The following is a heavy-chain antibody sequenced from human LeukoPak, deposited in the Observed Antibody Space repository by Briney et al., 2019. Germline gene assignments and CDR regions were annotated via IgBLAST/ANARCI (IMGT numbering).Heavy chain of an antibody. CDR2: INPSGGST. V-gene: IGHV1-46*01. Sequence: ASVKVSCKASGYTFTSYYMHWVRQAPGQGLEWMGIINPSGGSTSYAQKFQGRVTMTWDTSTSTVYMELSSLRSEDTAVYYCARNEAVAGMADYWGQGTLVTVSS. CDR3: ARNEAVAGMADY. D-gene: IGHD6-19*01. J-gene: IGHJ4*02. CDR1: GYTFTSYY.